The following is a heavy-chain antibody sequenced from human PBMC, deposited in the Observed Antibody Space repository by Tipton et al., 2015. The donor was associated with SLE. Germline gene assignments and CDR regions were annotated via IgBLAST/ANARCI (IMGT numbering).Heavy chain of an antibody. CDR3: ARVQEGGYYFYGMDV. Sequence: GLVKPSETLSLTCSVSGASLSSSYWSWIRQPPGKGLEWIGDASYSGRPNFNPSLKSRVTISVDTSKNQVSLKLSSVTAADTAVYYCARVQEGGYYFYGMDVWGQGTTVTVSS. CDR1: GASLSSSY. CDR2: ASYSGRP. D-gene: IGHD3-16*01. V-gene: IGHV4-59*01. J-gene: IGHJ6*02.